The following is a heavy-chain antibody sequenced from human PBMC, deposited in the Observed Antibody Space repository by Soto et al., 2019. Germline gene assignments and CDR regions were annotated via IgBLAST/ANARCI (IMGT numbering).Heavy chain of an antibody. V-gene: IGHV4-31*03. CDR3: ARFRGYFDWSFDY. CDR1: GGSISSGGYY. D-gene: IGHD3-9*01. J-gene: IGHJ4*02. CDR2: IYYSGST. Sequence: SETLSLTCTVSGGSISSGGYYWSWIRQHPGKGLEWIGYIYYSGSTYYNPSLKSRVTISVDTSKNQFSLKLSSVTAADTAVYYCARFRGYFDWSFDYWGQGTLVTVSS.